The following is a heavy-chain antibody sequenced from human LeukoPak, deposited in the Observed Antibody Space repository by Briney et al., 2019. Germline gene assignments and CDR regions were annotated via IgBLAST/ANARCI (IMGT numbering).Heavy chain of an antibody. CDR1: GFTFSSYW. J-gene: IGHJ4*02. CDR3: AKHSHDGSAPYYEVQLDY. V-gene: IGHV3-30*18. D-gene: IGHD3-22*01. Sequence: GGSLRLSCAASGFTFSSYWMSWVRQAPGKGLEWVAVISYDGSNKYYADSVKGRFTISRDNSKNTLYLQMNSLRAEDTAIYYCAKHSHDGSAPYYEVQLDYWGQGTLVTVSS. CDR2: ISYDGSNK.